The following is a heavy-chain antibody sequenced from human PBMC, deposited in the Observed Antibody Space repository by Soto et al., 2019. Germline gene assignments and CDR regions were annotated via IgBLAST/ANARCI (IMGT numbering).Heavy chain of an antibody. CDR3: AKVSLDIVVVPAAIRGNAFDI. Sequence: WGSLRLSCVASGFTFSSYAMHWVRQAPGRGLEWVAVISYAGSNKYYADSVKGRFTICRDNCKNTLYLQMNSLRAGDTAVYYCAKVSLDIVVVPAAIRGNAFDIRRKGTMVTISS. V-gene: IGHV3-30-3*01. J-gene: IGHJ3*02. CDR2: ISYAGSNK. CDR1: GFTFSSYA. D-gene: IGHD2-2*02.